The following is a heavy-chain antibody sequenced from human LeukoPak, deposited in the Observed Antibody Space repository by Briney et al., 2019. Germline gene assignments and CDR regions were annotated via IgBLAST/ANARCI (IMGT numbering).Heavy chain of an antibody. J-gene: IGHJ4*02. Sequence: PGGSLRLSCAASGFTFSSYAMSWVRQAPGKGLEWVSCIFSRSESILYADSVKGRFTISRDNSKNTLDLQMTGLRAEDTAVYYCARERGRGRDSPWFDYWGQGTLVTVSS. CDR3: ARERGRGRDSPWFDY. CDR1: GFTFSSYA. CDR2: IFSRSESI. V-gene: IGHV3-23*01. D-gene: IGHD1-26*01.